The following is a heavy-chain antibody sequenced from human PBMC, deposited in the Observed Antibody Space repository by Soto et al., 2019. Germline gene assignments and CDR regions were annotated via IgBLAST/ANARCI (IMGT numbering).Heavy chain of an antibody. CDR2: MSPNSGNT. V-gene: IGHV1-8*01. CDR1: GYTFTRYD. Sequence: ASVKVSCKASGYTFTRYDINWVRQATGQGLEWMGWMSPNSGNTGYAQKFQGRVTMTRNTSIGTAYMELGSLRSEDTAVYYCARGVSCGGDCYRDWGQGTPVTASS. CDR3: ARGVSCGGDCYRD. J-gene: IGHJ4*02. D-gene: IGHD2-21*02.